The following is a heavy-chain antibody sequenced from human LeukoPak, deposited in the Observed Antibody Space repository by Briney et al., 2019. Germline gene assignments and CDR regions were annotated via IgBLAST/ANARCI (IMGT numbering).Heavy chain of an antibody. Sequence: GGSLRLSCAASGFTFSSYAVSWVRQAPGKGLERVSAISDSGVSTYYADSVKGRFTISRDNSKNTLYLQMNSLRAGDTAVYYCAKSGDGRGYSTYYYYAMDVWGQGTTVTVSS. CDR1: GFTFSSYA. V-gene: IGHV3-23*01. D-gene: IGHD3-22*01. J-gene: IGHJ6*02. CDR2: ISDSGVST. CDR3: AKSGDGRGYSTYYYYAMDV.